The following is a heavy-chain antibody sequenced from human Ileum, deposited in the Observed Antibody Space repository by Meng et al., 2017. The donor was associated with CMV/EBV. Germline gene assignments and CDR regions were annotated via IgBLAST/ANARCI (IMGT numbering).Heavy chain of an antibody. D-gene: IGHD7-27*01. CDR3: VRGNWVSDF. V-gene: IGHV4-34*01. Sequence: QVQLQQWGAEVLKPSEPLSLTHTVSADSFTGYHWTWIRQPPGKGPEWIGEINYRGSIHYNPSLESRVTISLDMSTNQLSLKLNSVTAADTAVYYCVRGNWVSDFWGQGTLVTVSS. CDR2: INYRGSI. J-gene: IGHJ4*02. CDR1: ADSFTGYH.